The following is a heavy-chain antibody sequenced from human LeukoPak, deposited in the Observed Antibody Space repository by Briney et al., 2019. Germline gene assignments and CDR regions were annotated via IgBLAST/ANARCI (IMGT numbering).Heavy chain of an antibody. CDR2: ISWNSGSI. D-gene: IGHD6-6*01. V-gene: IGHV3-9*01. CDR1: GFTFDDYA. J-gene: IGHJ3*02. Sequence: PGGSLRLSCAASGFTFDDYAMHWVRQAPGKGLEWVSGISWNSGSIGYADSVKGRFTISRDNAKNSLYLQMNSLRAEDTALYYCAKGGRSSSSNAFDIWGQGTMVTVSS. CDR3: AKGGRSSSSNAFDI.